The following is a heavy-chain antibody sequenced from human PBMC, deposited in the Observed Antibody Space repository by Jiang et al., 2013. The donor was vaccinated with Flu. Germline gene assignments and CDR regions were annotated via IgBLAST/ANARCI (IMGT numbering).Heavy chain of an antibody. CDR2: SIIWGAT. CDR1: SISSSDYY. V-gene: IGHV4-39*07. Sequence: SISSSDYYWVWIRQPPREGGWSGLGVSIIWGATYYNPSLKSRVTLSVDTSKNHFSLKLKFVTAADTAVYYCARAEKYSGFELPYFVYWGQGIPVTVSS. J-gene: IGHJ4*02. D-gene: IGHD5-12*01. CDR3: ARAEKYSGFELPYFVY.